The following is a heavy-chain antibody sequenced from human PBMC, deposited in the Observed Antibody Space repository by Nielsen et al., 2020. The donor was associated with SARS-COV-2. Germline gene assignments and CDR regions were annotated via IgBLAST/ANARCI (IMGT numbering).Heavy chain of an antibody. CDR3: ARDAYCSGGSCDWYFDL. CDR1: GFPFDDYA. CDR2: ISWHSHVI. V-gene: IGHV3-9*01. D-gene: IGHD2-15*01. J-gene: IGHJ2*01. Sequence: SLKISCAASGFPFDDYAMHWVRQAPGKGLEWVSFISWHSHVIGYADSVKGRFTISRDNPKNTLYLEMSSLRAEDTAIYYCARDAYCSGGSCDWYFDLWGRGTLVTVSS.